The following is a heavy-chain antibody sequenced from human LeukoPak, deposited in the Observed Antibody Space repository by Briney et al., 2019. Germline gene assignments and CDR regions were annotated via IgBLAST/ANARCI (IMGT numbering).Heavy chain of an antibody. Sequence: SETLSLTCTVSGGSISSYYWSWIRQPAGKGREWSGRIYTRGSTNYNASLKSRVSMSVDTSKNQLSLKLSSVTAADTAVFYCARDNSGSYREFDYWGQGTLVTVSS. J-gene: IGHJ4*02. V-gene: IGHV4-4*07. CDR1: GGSISSYY. D-gene: IGHD1-26*01. CDR3: ARDNSGSYREFDY. CDR2: IYTRGST.